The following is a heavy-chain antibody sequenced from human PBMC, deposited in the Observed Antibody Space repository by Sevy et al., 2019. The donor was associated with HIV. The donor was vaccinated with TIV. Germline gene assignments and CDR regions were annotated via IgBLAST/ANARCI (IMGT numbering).Heavy chain of an antibody. CDR2: IIPIFGTA. D-gene: IGHD5-12*01. Sequence: ASVKVSCKASGGTFSSYAISWVRQAPGQGLEWMGGIIPIFGTANYAQKCQGRVTITADESTSTAYMELSSLRSEDTAVYYCARVEMATIIGWFDPWGQGTLVTVSS. J-gene: IGHJ5*02. CDR1: GGTFSSYA. V-gene: IGHV1-69*13. CDR3: ARVEMATIIGWFDP.